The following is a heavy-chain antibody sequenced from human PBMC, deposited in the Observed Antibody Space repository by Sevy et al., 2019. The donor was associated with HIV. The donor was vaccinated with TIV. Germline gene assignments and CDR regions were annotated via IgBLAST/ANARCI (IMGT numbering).Heavy chain of an antibody. CDR3: ARDLEFYDYGDYGPAFMPDY. J-gene: IGHJ4*02. Sequence: GGSLRLSCAASGFTFSSYGMHWVRQAPGEGLEWVAVIWFDGSNTYYADSVKGRFTISRDIAKNTLHLKMNSLRAEDTAVYYCARDLEFYDYGDYGPAFMPDYWGQGTLVTVSS. CDR2: IWFDGSNT. V-gene: IGHV3-33*01. CDR1: GFTFSSYG. D-gene: IGHD4-17*01.